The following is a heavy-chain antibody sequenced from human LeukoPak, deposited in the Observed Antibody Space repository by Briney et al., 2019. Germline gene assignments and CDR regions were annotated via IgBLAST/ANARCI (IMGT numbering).Heavy chain of an antibody. CDR1: GGSSGGNY. CDR2: IDHSGST. Sequence: KPSETLSLTCAVYGGSSGGNYWSWARQPPGKGLEWIGEIDHSGSTNYNPSLKSRVTISVDTSKNQFSLKLSSVTAADTAVYYCARDLGGVGATKYYFDYWGQGTLVTVSS. D-gene: IGHD1-26*01. J-gene: IGHJ4*02. CDR3: ARDLGGVGATKYYFDY. V-gene: IGHV4-34*01.